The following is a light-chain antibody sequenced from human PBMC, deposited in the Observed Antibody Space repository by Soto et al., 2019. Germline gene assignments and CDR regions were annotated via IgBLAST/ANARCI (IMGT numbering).Light chain of an antibody. CDR2: DAS. V-gene: IGKV3-11*01. Sequence: EIVLTQSPATLSLSPGERATLSCRASQSVSSYLDWYQQKPGQAPRLLIYDASNRATGIPARFSGSGSGTDFTLTISSLEPENFAVYYCQQRSNWPRITFGGGTKVEIK. CDR3: QQRSNWPRIT. J-gene: IGKJ4*01. CDR1: QSVSSY.